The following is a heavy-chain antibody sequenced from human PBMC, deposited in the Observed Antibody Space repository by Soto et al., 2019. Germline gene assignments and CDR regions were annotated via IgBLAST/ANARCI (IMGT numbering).Heavy chain of an antibody. V-gene: IGHV3-30-3*01. D-gene: IGHD2-2*01. CDR2: ISYDGSNK. J-gene: IGHJ6*02. CDR1: GFTFSSYA. CDR3: ARDICSSTSCYVYYGMDV. Sequence: SLRLSCAASGFTFSSYAMHWVRQAPGKGLEWVAVISYDGSNKYYADSVKGRFTISRDNSKNTLYLQMNSLRAEDTAVYYCARDICSSTSCYVYYGMDVWGQGTTVTVSS.